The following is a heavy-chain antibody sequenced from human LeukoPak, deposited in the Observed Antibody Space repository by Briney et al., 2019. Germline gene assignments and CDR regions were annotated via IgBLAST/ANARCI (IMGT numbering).Heavy chain of an antibody. CDR3: VRDGGVSGYDLLDY. Sequence: GGSLRLSCAASGFTFSRSWMSWVRQAPGKGLEWVANMNQDGSEKNYVDSVKGRFTISRDNAKNSLSLQMDSLRAEDTAVYYCVRDGGVSGYDLLDYWGQGTLVTVSS. V-gene: IGHV3-7*01. CDR2: MNQDGSEK. CDR1: GFTFSRSW. D-gene: IGHD5-12*01. J-gene: IGHJ4*02.